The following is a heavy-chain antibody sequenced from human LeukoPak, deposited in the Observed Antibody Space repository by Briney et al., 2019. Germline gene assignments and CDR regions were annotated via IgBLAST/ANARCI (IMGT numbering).Heavy chain of an antibody. Sequence: GGSLRLSCATSGFSFTDYPMNWVRQAPGKGLEWVSAISGSGGSTYYADSVKGRFTISRDNSKNTLYLQMNSLRAEDTAVYYCAKGDLYCSSTSCTTIPPYYYYGMDVWGQGTTVTVSS. CDR3: AKGDLYCSSTSCTTIPPYYYYGMDV. J-gene: IGHJ6*02. V-gene: IGHV3-23*01. D-gene: IGHD2-2*01. CDR1: GFSFTDYP. CDR2: ISGSGGST.